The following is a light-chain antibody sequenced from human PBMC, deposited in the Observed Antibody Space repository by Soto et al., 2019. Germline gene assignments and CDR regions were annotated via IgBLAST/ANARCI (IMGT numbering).Light chain of an antibody. CDR2: EAS. J-gene: IGLJ1*01. CDR3: SSHGGSNAFYV. CDR1: TSDIGAYNY. V-gene: IGLV2-8*01. Sequence: QSALTQPPSASGSPGQSVTISCSGTTSDIGAYNYVPWYQRQHPGKPPKLIIFEASQRPSGVPDRFSGSKSGNTAYLTVSGLQAEDEADYYCSSHGGSNAFYVFGTGTKVTVL.